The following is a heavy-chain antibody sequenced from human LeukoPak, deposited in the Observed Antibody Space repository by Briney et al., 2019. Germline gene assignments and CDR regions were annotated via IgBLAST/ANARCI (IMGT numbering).Heavy chain of an antibody. V-gene: IGHV3-11*06. CDR3: ARVNYYRLDF. D-gene: IGHD3-10*01. J-gene: IGHJ3*01. CDR1: GFTFSDYY. Sequence: PGGSLRLSCAASGFTFSDYYMSWIRQAPGKGLEWISYISTSGGYTNYADSVKGRFTTSRDNAKNSLFLQMNSLRAEDTAVYYCARVNYYRLDFWGQGTMVTASS. CDR2: ISTSGGYT.